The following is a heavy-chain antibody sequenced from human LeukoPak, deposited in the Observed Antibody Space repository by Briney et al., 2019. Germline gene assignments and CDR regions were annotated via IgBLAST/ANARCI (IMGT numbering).Heavy chain of an antibody. Sequence: GGSLRLSCAASGFTFSTYIMNWVRQPPGKGLEWVSSIGTSTSYIYYADSVKGRFTISRDNAKNSLYLQINSVRAEDTAVYYCSVSLNSWGQGTLVTVSS. CDR3: SVSLNS. CDR2: IGTSTSYI. J-gene: IGHJ4*02. CDR1: GFTFSTYI. V-gene: IGHV3-21*01.